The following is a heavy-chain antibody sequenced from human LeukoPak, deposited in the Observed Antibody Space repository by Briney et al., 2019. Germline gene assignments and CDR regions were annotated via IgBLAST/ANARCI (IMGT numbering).Heavy chain of an antibody. J-gene: IGHJ4*02. CDR3: AKCEGSSGYPFDY. CDR2: IRFDGSNK. Sequence: GGSLRLSCVASGFTFSSYGMDWVRQAPGKGLEWVAFIRFDGSNKHYAESVKGRFTISRDNSKNTLYLQMNSLRAEDTAVYYCAKCEGSSGYPFDYWGQGTLVTVSS. CDR1: GFTFSSYG. D-gene: IGHD3-22*01. V-gene: IGHV3-30*02.